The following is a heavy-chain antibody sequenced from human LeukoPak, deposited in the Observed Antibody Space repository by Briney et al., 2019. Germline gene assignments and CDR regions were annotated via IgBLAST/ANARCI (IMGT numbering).Heavy chain of an antibody. Sequence: GGSLRLSCAASGFTFSSYGMHWDRHAPGKGLEWVAFIRYDGSNKYYADSVKGRFTISRDNSKNTLYLQMNSLRAEDTAVYYCAKVRYYDSSGYYYVPFDYWGQGTLVTVSS. CDR1: GFTFSSYG. CDR2: IRYDGSNK. J-gene: IGHJ4*02. CDR3: AKVRYYDSSGYYYVPFDY. D-gene: IGHD3-22*01. V-gene: IGHV3-30*02.